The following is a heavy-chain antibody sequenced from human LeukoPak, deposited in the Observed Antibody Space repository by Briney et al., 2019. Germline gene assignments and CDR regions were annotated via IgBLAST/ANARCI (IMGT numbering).Heavy chain of an antibody. J-gene: IGHJ4*02. CDR3: AVVVDTAIVFDY. V-gene: IGHV4-34*01. D-gene: IGHD5-18*01. CDR1: GWSFSGYY. Sequence: PSETLCLTCAVYGWSFSGYYWSWIRQPPGKGLDWIGAINHSGSTTYNPYLKSRVTITVDTSKNLFSLKLSSVTAADTAVYSYAVVVDTAIVFDYWGQGTLVTVSS. CDR2: INHSGST.